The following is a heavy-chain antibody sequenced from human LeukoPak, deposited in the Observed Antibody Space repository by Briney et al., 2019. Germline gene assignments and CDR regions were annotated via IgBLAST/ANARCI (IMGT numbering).Heavy chain of an antibody. V-gene: IGHV3-15*01. Sequence: PGVSLRLSCAASEFTFKNAWMSWVRRARGKGLEWVGRVKSDTDGGTTDYAAPVKGRFTISRDDSKNMVYLQMNSLRTDDTAVYYCTAGTGHSDHDYWGQGTLVTVSS. CDR3: TAGTGHSDHDY. J-gene: IGHJ4*02. D-gene: IGHD5-12*01. CDR1: EFTFKNAW. CDR2: VKSDTDGGTT.